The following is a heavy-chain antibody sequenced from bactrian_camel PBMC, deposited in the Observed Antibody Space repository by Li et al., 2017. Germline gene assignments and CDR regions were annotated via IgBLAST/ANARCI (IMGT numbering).Heavy chain of an antibody. CDR1: GHTLRNYC. J-gene: IGHJ4*01. CDR3: AADPRRTFCRSGYVQSY. D-gene: IGHD2*01. V-gene: IGHV3S53*01. Sequence: HVQLVESGGGLVQPGGSLRLSCATDGHTLRNYCMGWYRQAPGKEREEVAIKASGGDTRYADSVKGRFTISKDNTKNTLYLQMSSLKPEDTAMYYCAADPRRTFCRSGYVQSYWGQGTQVTVS. CDR2: KASGGDT.